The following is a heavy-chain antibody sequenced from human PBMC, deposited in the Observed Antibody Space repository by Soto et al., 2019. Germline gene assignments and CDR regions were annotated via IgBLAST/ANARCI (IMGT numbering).Heavy chain of an antibody. Sequence: SESLSLSCAASGCSIRSYYLSWIRQPPGKGLEWIGYIYYSGSTNYNPSLKSRVTISVDTSKNQFSLKLSSVAAADTAVYYCARRDNWFDPWGQGTLVTVSS. J-gene: IGHJ5*02. CDR3: ARRDNWFDP. CDR1: GCSIRSYY. CDR2: IYYSGST. V-gene: IGHV4-59*01.